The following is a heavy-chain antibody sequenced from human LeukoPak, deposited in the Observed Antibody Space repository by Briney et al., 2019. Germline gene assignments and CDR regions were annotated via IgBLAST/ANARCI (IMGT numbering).Heavy chain of an antibody. D-gene: IGHD1-26*01. Sequence: PSETLSLTCTVSGGSISSYYWSWIRQPPGKGLEWIGYIYYSGSTNYNPSLKSRVTISVDTSKNQFSLKLSSVTAADTAVYYCARPSGTYFPFDYWGQGTLVTVSS. J-gene: IGHJ4*02. CDR3: ARPSGTYFPFDY. CDR1: GGSISSYY. CDR2: IYYSGST. V-gene: IGHV4-59*01.